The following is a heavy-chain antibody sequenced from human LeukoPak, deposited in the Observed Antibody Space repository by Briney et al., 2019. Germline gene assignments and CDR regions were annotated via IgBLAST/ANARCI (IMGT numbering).Heavy chain of an antibody. J-gene: IGHJ5*02. CDR2: IYTSGST. Sequence: PSETLSLTCTVSGGSISSYYWSWIRQPAGKGLEWIGRIYTSGSTNYNPSLKSRVTMSVDTSKNQFSLKLSSVTAADTAVYYCARDLVVVAPYNWFDPWGQGTLVTVSS. V-gene: IGHV4-4*07. D-gene: IGHD2-15*01. CDR1: GGSISSYY. CDR3: ARDLVVVAPYNWFDP.